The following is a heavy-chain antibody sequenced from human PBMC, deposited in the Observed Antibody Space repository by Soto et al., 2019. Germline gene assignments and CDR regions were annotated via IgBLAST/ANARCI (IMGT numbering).Heavy chain of an antibody. D-gene: IGHD3-10*01. J-gene: IGHJ6*02. Sequence: GGSLRLSCAASGFTFSSYGMHWVRQAPGKELEWVAVISYDGSNKYYADSVKGRFTISRDNSKNTLYLQMNSLRAEDTAVYYCAKDGGITADWGQGTTVTVSS. CDR3: AKDGGITAD. V-gene: IGHV3-30*18. CDR1: GFTFSSYG. CDR2: ISYDGSNK.